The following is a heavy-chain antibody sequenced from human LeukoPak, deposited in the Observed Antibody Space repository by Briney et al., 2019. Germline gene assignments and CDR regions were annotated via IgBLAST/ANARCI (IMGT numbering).Heavy chain of an antibody. D-gene: IGHD3-9*01. CDR3: ARHYVFYDILTGYYPLGFDP. CDR1: GGSISSYY. CDR2: IYYSGST. J-gene: IGHJ5*02. Sequence: PSETLSLTCTVSGGSISSYYWSWIRQPPGKGLEWIGYIYYSGSTNYNPSLKSRVTISVDTSKNQFSLKLSSVTAADTAVYYCARHYVFYDILTGYYPLGFDPWGQGTLVTVSS. V-gene: IGHV4-59*08.